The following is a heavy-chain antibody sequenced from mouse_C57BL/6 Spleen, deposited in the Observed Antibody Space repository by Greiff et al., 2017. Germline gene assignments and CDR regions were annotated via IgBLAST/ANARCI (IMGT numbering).Heavy chain of an antibody. J-gene: IGHJ4*01. Sequence: QVQLKQSGAELVKPGASVKISCKASGYAFSSYWMNWVKQRPGQGLEWIGQIYPGDGDTNYNGKFKGKATLTADKSSSTAYLQLSSLTSEDSAVYFCASLTVVANAMDYWGQGTSVTVSS. CDR3: ASLTVVANAMDY. CDR1: GYAFSSYW. CDR2: IYPGDGDT. V-gene: IGHV1-80*01. D-gene: IGHD1-1*01.